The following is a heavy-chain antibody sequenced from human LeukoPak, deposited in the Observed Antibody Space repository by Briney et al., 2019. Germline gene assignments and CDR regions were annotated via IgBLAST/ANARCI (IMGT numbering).Heavy chain of an antibody. CDR3: ARLRVGATGDFDY. CDR1: GGSISSYY. Sequence: SETLSLTCTVSGGSISSYYWSWIRQPPGKGLEWIGYIYYSGSTNYNPSLKSRVTISVDTSKNQFSLKLSSVTAADTAVYYCARLRVGATGDFDYWGQGTLVTVSS. J-gene: IGHJ4*02. CDR2: IYYSGST. D-gene: IGHD1-26*01. V-gene: IGHV4-59*12.